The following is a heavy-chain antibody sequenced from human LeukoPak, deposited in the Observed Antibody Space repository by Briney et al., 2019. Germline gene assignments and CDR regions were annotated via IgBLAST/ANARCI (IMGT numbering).Heavy chain of an antibody. V-gene: IGHV3-49*04. J-gene: IGHJ4*02. Sequence: PGGSLRLSCTGSGFTFGDYAMNWVRQVPGKGLEWIGFIRSKTYDKTTEYAACVKDRFTISRDDSKTIAYLQINSLKVEDTAVYYCSRSGSGDCYFCRPGQDWGQGTLITVSS. D-gene: IGHD2-21*02. CDR1: GFTFGDYA. CDR3: SRSGSGDCYFCRPGQD. CDR2: IRSKTYDKTT.